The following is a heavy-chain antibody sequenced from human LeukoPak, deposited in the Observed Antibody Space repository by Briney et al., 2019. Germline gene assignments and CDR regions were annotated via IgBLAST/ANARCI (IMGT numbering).Heavy chain of an antibody. CDR3: ARTPSVRGVIIQYNWFDP. D-gene: IGHD3-10*02. CDR1: GGSFSGYY. CDR2: INHSGST. Sequence: SETLSLTCAVYGGSFSGYYWSWIRQPPGKGLEWIGEINHSGSTNYNPSLKSRVTISVDTSKNRFSLKLSSVTAADTAVYYCARTPSVRGVIIQYNWFDPWGQGTLVTVSS. V-gene: IGHV4-34*01. J-gene: IGHJ5*02.